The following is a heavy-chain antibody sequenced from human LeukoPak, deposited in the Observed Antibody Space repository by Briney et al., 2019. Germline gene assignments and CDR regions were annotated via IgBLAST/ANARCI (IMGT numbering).Heavy chain of an antibody. J-gene: IGHJ4*02. D-gene: IGHD3-22*01. CDR2: ISYDGSNK. V-gene: IGHV3-30-3*01. CDR1: GFTFSSYA. Sequence: PGGSLRLSCAASGFTFSSYAMHWVRQAPGKGLEWVAVISYDGSNKYYADSVKGRFTISRDNSKNSLYLQMNSLRAEDTALYYCAKDIVGYYDSSGYFDYWGQGTLVTVSS. CDR3: AKDIVGYYDSSGYFDY.